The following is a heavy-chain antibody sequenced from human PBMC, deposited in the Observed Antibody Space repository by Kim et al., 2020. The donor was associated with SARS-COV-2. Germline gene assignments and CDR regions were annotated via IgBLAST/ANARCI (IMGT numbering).Heavy chain of an antibody. Sequence: SETLSLTCTVSGGSISSGDYYWSWIRQPAGKGLEWIGRIYSTGSTTYNPSLKSRVTISVDTSKSQFSLKMSSVTAADTAVYYCARGAVVVASGANYYGMDVWGQGTTVTVSS. J-gene: IGHJ6*02. CDR1: GGSISSGDYY. D-gene: IGHD2-15*01. CDR2: IYSTGST. V-gene: IGHV4-61*02. CDR3: ARGAVVVASGANYYGMDV.